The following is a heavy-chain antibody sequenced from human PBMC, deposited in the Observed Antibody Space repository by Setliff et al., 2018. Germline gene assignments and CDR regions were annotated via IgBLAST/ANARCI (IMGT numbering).Heavy chain of an antibody. D-gene: IGHD5-12*01. Sequence: LSLTCAVYGGSFSGYYWSWIRQPPGKGLEWIGEIDHSGSTNYNPSLKSRVNISIDTSKSQFSLKLSSVAAAETAVYYCARAERGYSGNVLGYWGQGTLVTVSS. V-gene: IGHV4-34*01. J-gene: IGHJ4*02. CDR1: GGSFSGYY. CDR3: ARAERGYSGNVLGY. CDR2: IDHSGST.